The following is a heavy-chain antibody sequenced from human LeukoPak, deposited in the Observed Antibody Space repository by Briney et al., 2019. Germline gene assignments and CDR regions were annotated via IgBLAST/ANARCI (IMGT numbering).Heavy chain of an antibody. CDR1: GYTFTNFD. J-gene: IGHJ6*03. CDR3: ARGGLEYSSSPEHYYYYMDV. D-gene: IGHD6-6*01. Sequence: ASVKVSCKASGYTFTNFDINWVRQAPGQGLEWMGWMNPVSGNAGSAQKFQGRVTLTRDTSISTAYMELSSLRSDDTAFYYCARGGLEYSSSPEHYYYYMDVWGKGTTVTVSS. CDR2: MNPVSGNA. V-gene: IGHV1-8*01.